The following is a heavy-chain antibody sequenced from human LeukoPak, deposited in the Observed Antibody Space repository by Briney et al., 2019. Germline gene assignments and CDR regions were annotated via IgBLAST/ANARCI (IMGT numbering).Heavy chain of an antibody. CDR1: GYTFTTYA. D-gene: IGHD4-11*01. Sequence: ASVTVSFTASGYTFTTYAIHWVRQAPGQRLEWMGWVNTINGNPTYAQGFTGRFAFSLDTSVRTAYLQVNSLKGEDTDVYYCVREYSTMAFDYWGQGTLVTVSS. V-gene: IGHV7-4-1*02. CDR3: VREYSTMAFDY. J-gene: IGHJ4*02. CDR2: VNTINGNP.